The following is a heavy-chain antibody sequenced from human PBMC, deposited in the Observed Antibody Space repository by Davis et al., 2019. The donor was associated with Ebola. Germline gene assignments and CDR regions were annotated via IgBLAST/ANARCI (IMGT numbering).Heavy chain of an antibody. CDR1: GDSVSSGG. Sequence: HSQTLSLTCAISGDSVSSGGWNWTRQSPSRGLEWLGRTYYSSKWYNDYAVSVKSRITINPDTSKNQFSLQLNSVTPEDTALYYCARGWLRAGIDVWGEGTTVTVSS. D-gene: IGHD5-18*01. CDR3: ARGWLRAGIDV. J-gene: IGHJ6*04. CDR2: TYYSSKWYN. V-gene: IGHV6-1*01.